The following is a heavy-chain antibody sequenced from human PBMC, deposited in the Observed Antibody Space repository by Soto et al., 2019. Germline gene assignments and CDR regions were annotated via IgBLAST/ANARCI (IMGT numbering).Heavy chain of an antibody. J-gene: IGHJ6*01. V-gene: IGHV3-33*01. D-gene: IGHD3-3*01. Sequence: GEYLSLSCASSGFTFSSYGMHWGRQAPGKGLEWVAVIWYDGSNKYYADSVKGRFTISRDNSKNTLYLQMNSLRAEDTAVYYCARPPRCYYDYSYHYHKGMYFWGQGTSVTV. CDR3: ARPPRCYYDYSYHYHKGMYF. CDR2: IWYDGSNK. CDR1: GFTFSSYG.